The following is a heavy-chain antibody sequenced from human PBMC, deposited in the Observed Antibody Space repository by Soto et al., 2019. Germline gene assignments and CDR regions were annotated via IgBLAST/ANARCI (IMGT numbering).Heavy chain of an antibody. CDR2: IWYDGSNK. Sequence: QVQLVESGGGVVQPGMSLRLSCAASGFTFSSYGMHWVRQAAGKGLEWVAVIWYDGSNKYYADSVKGRFTISRDNSKNTLYLQMNSRRAEDTAVYYCAREDYGSGSFDYWGQGTLVTVSS. CDR3: AREDYGSGSFDY. D-gene: IGHD3-10*01. CDR1: GFTFSSYG. V-gene: IGHV3-33*01. J-gene: IGHJ4*02.